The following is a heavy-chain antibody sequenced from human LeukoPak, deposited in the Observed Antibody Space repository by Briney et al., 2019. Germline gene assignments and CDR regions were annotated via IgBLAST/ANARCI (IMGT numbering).Heavy chain of an antibody. V-gene: IGHV4-39*01. CDR3: ARRGDSSGIDY. Sequence: SETLSLTCTVSGGSISSSSYYWGWIRQPPGKGLEWIATIYYTGSTYYNPSLKSRVTISVDTSKNQFSLKLSSVTAADTAVYYCARRGDSSGIDYWGQGILVTAFS. D-gene: IGHD3-22*01. CDR1: GGSISSSSYY. CDR2: IYYTGST. J-gene: IGHJ4*02.